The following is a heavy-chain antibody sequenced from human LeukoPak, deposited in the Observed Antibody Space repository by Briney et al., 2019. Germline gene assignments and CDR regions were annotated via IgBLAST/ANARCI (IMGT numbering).Heavy chain of an antibody. CDR2: IYYSGSA. D-gene: IGHD3-22*01. J-gene: IGHJ4*02. CDR1: GGSVNSGTYY. CDR3: ARKPIVNSAWYYFDY. V-gene: IGHV4-39*07. Sequence: SETLSLTCTVSGGSVNSGTYYWSWIRQPPGKGLEWIGNIYYSGSAYYNPSLKSRVTMSVDTSKNQFSLKMSSVTAADTAVYYCARKPIVNSAWYYFDYWGQGTLVTVSS.